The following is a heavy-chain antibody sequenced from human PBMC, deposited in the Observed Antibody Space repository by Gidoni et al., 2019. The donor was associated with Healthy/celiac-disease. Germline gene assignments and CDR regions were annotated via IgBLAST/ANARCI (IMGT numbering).Heavy chain of an antibody. CDR3: AKDISYDSSQYPYYVDY. V-gene: IGHV3-23*04. CDR1: GFTFSSYA. D-gene: IGHD3-22*01. CDR2: ISGSGGST. J-gene: IGHJ4*02. Sequence: EVQLVESGGGLVQPGGSLSLSCAASGFTFSSYAMGWVRQAPGKGLEWVSAISGSGGSTYYADSVKGRFTISRDNSKNTLYLQMNSRRAEDTAVYYCAKDISYDSSQYPYYVDYWGQGTLVTVSS.